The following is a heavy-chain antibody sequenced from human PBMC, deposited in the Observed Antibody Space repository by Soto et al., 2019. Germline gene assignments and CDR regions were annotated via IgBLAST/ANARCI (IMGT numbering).Heavy chain of an antibody. V-gene: IGHV3-74*01. Sequence: GSLRLSCAASGFSFRGYWMHWVRQAPGEGLVWVSRVNTDGSDTLYADSVKGRFTISRDNTKDTLYLQINSPRVEDTAVYYCVRAAARGDNWGQGTPVTVSS. CDR1: GFSFRGYW. J-gene: IGHJ4*02. CDR2: VNTDGSDT. CDR3: VRAAARGDN. D-gene: IGHD3-10*01.